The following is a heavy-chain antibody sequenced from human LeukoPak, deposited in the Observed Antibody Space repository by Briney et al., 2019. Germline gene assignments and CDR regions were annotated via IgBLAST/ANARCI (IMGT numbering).Heavy chain of an antibody. J-gene: IGHJ5*02. V-gene: IGHV4-34*01. CDR3: ARGDPCGGGDCYSNCFDP. CDR1: GGSFSGYY. D-gene: IGHD2-21*02. CDR2: INHSGGT. Sequence: SETLSLTCAVYGGSFSGYYWSWIRQPPGKGLEWIGEINHSGGTNYNPSLKSRVTISVDTSKNQFSLTLSSLTAADTAVSSCARGDPCGGGDCYSNCFDPWGQGTLVTVSS.